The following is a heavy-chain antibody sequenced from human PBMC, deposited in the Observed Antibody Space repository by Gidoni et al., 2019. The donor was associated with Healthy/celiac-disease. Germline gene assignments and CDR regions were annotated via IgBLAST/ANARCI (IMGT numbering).Heavy chain of an antibody. CDR1: GFTFSSYA. J-gene: IGHJ4*02. V-gene: IGHV3-23*01. D-gene: IGHD3-22*01. CDR2: ISGSGGST. CDR3: AKAAITMIVGYYFDY. Sequence: EVQLLESGGGLVQPGGSLRLPCAPSGFTFSSYAMSWVRQAPGKGLEWVSAISGSGGSTYYADSVKGRFTISRDNSKNTLYLQMNSRRAEDTAVYYCAKAAITMIVGYYFDYWGQGTLVTVSS.